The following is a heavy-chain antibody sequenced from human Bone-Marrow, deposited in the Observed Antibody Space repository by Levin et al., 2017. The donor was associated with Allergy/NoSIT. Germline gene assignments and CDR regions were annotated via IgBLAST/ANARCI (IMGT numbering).Heavy chain of an antibody. CDR1: GFTFSNAG. J-gene: IGHJ3*02. D-gene: IGHD1-7*01. Sequence: GGSLRLSCAASGFTFSNAGMNWVRQAPGKGLEWVGRIKTITDGGTTDYAAPVKGRFTIARDDSKNTLYLHMNSLKTEDTAVYYCTTDGWNYYRTFDIWGQGTMVTVSS. V-gene: IGHV3-15*01. CDR3: TTDGWNYYRTFDI. CDR2: IKTITDGGTT.